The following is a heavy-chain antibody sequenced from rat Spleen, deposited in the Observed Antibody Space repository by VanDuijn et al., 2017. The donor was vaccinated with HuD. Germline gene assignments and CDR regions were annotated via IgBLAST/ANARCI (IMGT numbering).Heavy chain of an antibody. D-gene: IGHD1-6*01. Sequence: EVQLEESGGGLVQPGRSMKLSCAASGFTFSDFYMAWVRQTPKKGLEWVTSISFYDFTPYYGDSVKGRFTISRDNSRGTLYLQMDSLRSEDTATYYCAKGGEYYGNWFTYWGQGTLVTVSS. CDR2: ISFYDFTP. CDR1: GFTFSDFY. V-gene: IGHV5-22*01. CDR3: AKGGEYYGNWFTY. J-gene: IGHJ3*01.